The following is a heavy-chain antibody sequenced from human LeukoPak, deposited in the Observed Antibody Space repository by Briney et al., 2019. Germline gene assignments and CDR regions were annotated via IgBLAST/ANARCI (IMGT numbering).Heavy chain of an antibody. CDR3: AKDRGTVTRDDAFDI. Sequence: GGSLRLSCAASGFTFSSYGMHWVRQAPGKGLEWVAVIWYDGSNKYYADSVKGRFTISRDNSKNTLYLQMNSLRAEDTALYFCAKDRGTVTRDDAFDIWGQGTMVTVSS. J-gene: IGHJ3*02. CDR2: IWYDGSNK. V-gene: IGHV3-33*06. D-gene: IGHD4-17*01. CDR1: GFTFSSYG.